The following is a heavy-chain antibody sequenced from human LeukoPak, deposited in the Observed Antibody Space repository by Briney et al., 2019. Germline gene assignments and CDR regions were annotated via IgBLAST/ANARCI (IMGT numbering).Heavy chain of an antibody. D-gene: IGHD3-10*01. CDR1: GGSISSYY. V-gene: IGHV4-59*08. CDR2: IHYSGST. CDR3: ARQPKSCAPGIFITGKACWFDS. J-gene: IGHJ5*01. Sequence: SETLSLTCTVSGGSISSYYWSWIRQPPGKGLEWIGYIHYSGSTNYNPSLKSRVTISVDTSKNQFSLKLSSVTAADTAVYYCARQPKSCAPGIFITGKACWFDSWGQGTLVTVSP.